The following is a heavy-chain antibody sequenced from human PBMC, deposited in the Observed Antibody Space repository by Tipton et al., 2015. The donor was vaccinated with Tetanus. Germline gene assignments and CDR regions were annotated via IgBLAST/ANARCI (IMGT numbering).Heavy chain of an antibody. Sequence: RSLRLSCAASGFTFDDYAMHWVRQAPGKGLEWVSGISWNSGSIGYADSVKGRFTISRDNSKNTLYLQMNSLRAEDMAVYYCARDSDDSSGYYYYYYGMDVWGQGTTVTVSS. J-gene: IGHJ6*02. CDR2: ISWNSGSI. D-gene: IGHD3-22*01. CDR1: GFTFDDYA. V-gene: IGHV3-9*03. CDR3: ARDSDDSSGYYYYYYGMDV.